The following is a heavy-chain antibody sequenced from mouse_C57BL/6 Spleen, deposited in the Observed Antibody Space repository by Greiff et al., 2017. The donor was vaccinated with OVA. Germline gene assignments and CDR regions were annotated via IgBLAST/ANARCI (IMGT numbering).Heavy chain of an antibody. D-gene: IGHD1-1*01. CDR2: IWSGGST. Sequence: VQLQQSGPGLVQPSQSLSITCTVSGFSLTSYGVHWVRQPPGKGLEWLGVIWSGGSTDYNAAFISRLSISKDNSKSQVFFKMNSLQADDTAIYYCAKNCDGSSYWYFDVWCTGTTVTVSS. CDR1: GFSLTSYG. J-gene: IGHJ1*03. V-gene: IGHV2-4*01. CDR3: AKNCDGSSYWYFDV.